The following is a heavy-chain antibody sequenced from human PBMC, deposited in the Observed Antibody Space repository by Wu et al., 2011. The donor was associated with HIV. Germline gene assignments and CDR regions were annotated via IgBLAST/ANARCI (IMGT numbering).Heavy chain of an antibody. Sequence: QVQLVQSGAEVKKPGASVKVSCKASGYTFSDHMLHWVRQAPGQGPEWMGWINPATGDTKYAQKFQGRVTMTRDTSISTAYLELSSLTSADTAVFYCAVLGISMVRGFMTPFDPWGQGTLVT. V-gene: IGHV1-2*02. J-gene: IGHJ5*02. CDR3: AVLGISMVRGFMTPFDP. D-gene: IGHD3-10*01. CDR1: GYTFSDHM. CDR2: INPATGDT.